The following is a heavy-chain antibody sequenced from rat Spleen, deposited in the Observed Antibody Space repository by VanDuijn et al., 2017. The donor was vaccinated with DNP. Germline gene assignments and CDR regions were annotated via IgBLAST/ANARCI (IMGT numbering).Heavy chain of an antibody. V-gene: IGHV5-25*01. CDR2: VNTGGGIT. CDR1: GFTFSSYD. CDR3: VRRGGKGLFSK. D-gene: IGHD3-1*01. J-gene: IGHJ3*01. Sequence: EVQLVESGGGLLQPGRSLKLSCAASGFTFSSYDMAWVRQAPSKGLEWGASVNTGGGITYYRDSVKGRFIFSRDNAKSTLDLQMDSLRSEDTATYYCVRRGGKGLFSKWGQGTLVTVSS.